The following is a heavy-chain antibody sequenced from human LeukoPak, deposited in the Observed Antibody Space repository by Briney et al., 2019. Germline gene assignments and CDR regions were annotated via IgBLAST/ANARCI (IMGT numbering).Heavy chain of an antibody. CDR2: IYYTGST. Sequence: SETLSLTCTVSGVSISSYYWNWIRQPPGKGLEWMGFIYYTGSTSYNPSLKSRVTISVDTSKNQFSLKLSSVTAADTAVYYCASGLIAARPLDYWGQGTLVTVSS. V-gene: IGHV4-59*12. D-gene: IGHD6-6*01. J-gene: IGHJ4*02. CDR1: GVSISSYY. CDR3: ASGLIAARPLDY.